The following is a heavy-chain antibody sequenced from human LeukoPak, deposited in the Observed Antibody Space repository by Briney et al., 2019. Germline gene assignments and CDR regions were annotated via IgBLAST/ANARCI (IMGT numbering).Heavy chain of an antibody. Sequence: HSGGSLRLSCAASGFTFSSYGMHWVRQAPGKGLEWVAVISYDGSNKYYADSVKGRFTISRDNSKNTLYLQMNSLRAEDTAMYYCAKVSLNMVNDAFDIWGQGTMVSVSS. D-gene: IGHD4/OR15-4a*01. CDR2: ISYDGSNK. CDR3: AKVSLNMVNDAFDI. V-gene: IGHV3-30*18. CDR1: GFTFSSYG. J-gene: IGHJ3*02.